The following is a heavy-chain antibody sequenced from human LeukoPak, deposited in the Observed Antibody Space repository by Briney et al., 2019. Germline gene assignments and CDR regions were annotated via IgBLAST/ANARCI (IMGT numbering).Heavy chain of an antibody. CDR3: ARDTHGRFDY. Sequence: ASVKVSCKASGYTFTGYYMHWVRQAPGQGLEWMGWISAYNGNTNYAQKLQGRVTMTTDTSTSTAYMELRSLRSDDTAVYYCARDTHGRFDYWGQGTLVTVSS. CDR2: ISAYNGNT. V-gene: IGHV1-18*04. D-gene: IGHD1-26*01. J-gene: IGHJ4*02. CDR1: GYTFTGYY.